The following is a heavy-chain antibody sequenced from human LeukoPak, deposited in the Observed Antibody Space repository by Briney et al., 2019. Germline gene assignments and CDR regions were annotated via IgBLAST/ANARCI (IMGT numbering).Heavy chain of an antibody. V-gene: IGHV4-31*03. Sequence: PSQTLSLTCTVSGGSISSGGYYWSWIRQHPGKGLEWIGYIYYSGSTNYNPSLKSRVTISVDKSKNQFSLKLSSVTAADTAVYYCARYYGSGSYIWFDPWGQGTLVTVSS. CDR3: ARYYGSGSYIWFDP. CDR1: GGSISSGGYY. J-gene: IGHJ5*02. D-gene: IGHD3-10*01. CDR2: IYYSGST.